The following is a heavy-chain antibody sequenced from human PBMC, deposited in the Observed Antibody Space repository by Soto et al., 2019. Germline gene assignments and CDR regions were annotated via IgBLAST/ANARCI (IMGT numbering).Heavy chain of an antibody. J-gene: IGHJ4*02. CDR1: GFSLTTSGVG. CDR3: AHRVLRTVFGLVTTTAIYFYF. D-gene: IGHD3-3*01. Sequence: QITLNESGPTVVRPTETLTLTCRFSGFSLTTSGVGVGWIRQSPGKAPEWLALIYWDDDKRYSASLKSRLTITKDTPKNQVVLTVSDLDATDTATYYCAHRVLRTVFGLVTTTAIYFYFWGQGTPVAVSS. V-gene: IGHV2-5*02. CDR2: IYWDDDK.